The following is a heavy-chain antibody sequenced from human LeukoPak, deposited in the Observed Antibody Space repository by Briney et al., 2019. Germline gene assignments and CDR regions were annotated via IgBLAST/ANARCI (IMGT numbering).Heavy chain of an antibody. CDR2: IKPKTDGETT. J-gene: IGHJ4*02. Sequence: KRLEWVGRIKPKTDGETTEYAAPVKDRFSIARDDSKGMMYLQMNSLKTEDTAVYYCITPLPYSAQGGQGTLVTVCS. CDR3: ITPLPYSAQ. D-gene: IGHD2-21*01. V-gene: IGHV3-15*07.